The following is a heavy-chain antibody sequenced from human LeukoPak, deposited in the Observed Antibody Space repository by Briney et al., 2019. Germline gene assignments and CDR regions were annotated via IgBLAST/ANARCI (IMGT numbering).Heavy chain of an antibody. J-gene: IGHJ5*02. CDR3: ASSIGLRSLSLGFDP. V-gene: IGHV1-69*13. Sequence: GASVKVSCKASGYTFTSYGISWVRQAPGQGLEWMGGIIPIFGTANYAQKFQGRVTITADESTSTAYMELSSLRSEDTAVYYCASSIGLRSLSLGFDPWGQGTLVTVSS. CDR2: IIPIFGTA. CDR1: GYTFTSYG.